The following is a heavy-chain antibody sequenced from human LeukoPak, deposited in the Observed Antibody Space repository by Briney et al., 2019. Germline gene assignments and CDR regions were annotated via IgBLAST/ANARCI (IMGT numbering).Heavy chain of an antibody. J-gene: IGHJ3*02. CDR1: GFTVSSNY. Sequence: GGSLRLSCAASGFTVSSNYMSWVRQAPGKGLEWVSVISGSDGRTYYAASVKGRFTISRDNSKNTLYLQMNSLRAEDTAVYYCAKDGAYDTSGYYGSGAFDIWGQGTVVTVSS. D-gene: IGHD3-22*01. CDR2: ISGSDGRT. CDR3: AKDGAYDTSGYYGSGAFDI. V-gene: IGHV3-23*01.